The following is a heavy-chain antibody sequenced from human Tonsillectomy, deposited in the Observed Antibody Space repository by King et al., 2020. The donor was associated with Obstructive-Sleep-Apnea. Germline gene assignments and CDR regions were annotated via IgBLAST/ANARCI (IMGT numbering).Heavy chain of an antibody. Sequence: VQLVESGGGLVQPGESLRLSCAASGFSVSATYMTWVRQAPGKGLEWVSIIYSGGGTDYAASVKGRFTISRQKSENTLSLQMNSLTAHDTAIYYCASNNYVSSIDAFDIWGQGTAVTVS. CDR1: GFSVSATY. CDR3: ASNNYVSSIDAFDI. V-gene: IGHV3-53*04. J-gene: IGHJ3*02. D-gene: IGHD3-10*02. CDR2: IYSGGGT.